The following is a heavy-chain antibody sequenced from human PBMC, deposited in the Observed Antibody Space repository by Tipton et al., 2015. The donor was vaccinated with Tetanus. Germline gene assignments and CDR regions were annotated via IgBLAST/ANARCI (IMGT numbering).Heavy chain of an antibody. D-gene: IGHD6-19*01. CDR3: AGSQWLDGFIFDY. V-gene: IGHV4-59*01. CDR1: GGSITKDY. J-gene: IGHJ4*02. Sequence: TLSLTCNVSGGSITKDYWSWIRQSPGKTLEWIGYISHSGSPNYNPSLKSRATVSVDTSKNQFSLDLTPVTAADTGVYYCAGSQWLDGFIFDYWGQGSLVTV. CDR2: ISHSGSP.